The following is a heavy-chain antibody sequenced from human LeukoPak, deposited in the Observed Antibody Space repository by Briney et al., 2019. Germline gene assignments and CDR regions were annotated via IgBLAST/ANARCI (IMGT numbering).Heavy chain of an antibody. J-gene: IGHJ3*02. CDR2: IYYSGST. CDR3: ARIRDRDYGGNPTLYDAFDM. V-gene: IGHV4-59*01. CDR1: GGSISSYY. Sequence: SETLSLTCIVSGGSISSYYWSWIRQPPGKGLEWIGYIYYSGSTNSNPSLKSRVTMSVDISKNQLSLRLSSVTAADTAVYYCARIRDRDYGGNPTLYDAFDMWGQGIMVTVSS. D-gene: IGHD4-23*01.